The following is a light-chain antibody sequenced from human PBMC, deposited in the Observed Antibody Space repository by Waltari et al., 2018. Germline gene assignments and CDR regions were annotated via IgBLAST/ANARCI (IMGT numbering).Light chain of an antibody. CDR3: QQYNTWPPWT. Sequence: EIVMTQSPATLSVSPGERATLSCRASQNISRDFVWYQQKPRHAPRLLMSIASMSATGVPFRFSGSGSGTEFTLTISNIQSEDFAVYYCQQYNTWPPWTFGQGTKVEF. CDR2: IAS. CDR1: QNISRD. J-gene: IGKJ1*01. V-gene: IGKV3D-15*03.